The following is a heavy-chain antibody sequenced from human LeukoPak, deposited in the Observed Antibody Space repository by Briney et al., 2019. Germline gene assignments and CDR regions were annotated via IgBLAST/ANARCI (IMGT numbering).Heavy chain of an antibody. Sequence: ASVRVSCKASGYKFISHYLQWVRQAPGLGPGWMGWMHGGNGNTRYAEKFEGRVTMTRDTSASTAYMDLSSLTSDDTAVYYCAREGSYCVGGDCYSFDFWGKGTLVTVSS. J-gene: IGHJ4*02. V-gene: IGHV1-2*02. CDR1: GYKFISHY. CDR2: MHGGNGNT. CDR3: AREGSYCVGGDCYSFDF. D-gene: IGHD2-21*02.